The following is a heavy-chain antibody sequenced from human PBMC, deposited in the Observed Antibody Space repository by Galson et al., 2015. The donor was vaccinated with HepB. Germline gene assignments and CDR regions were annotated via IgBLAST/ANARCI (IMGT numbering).Heavy chain of an antibody. V-gene: IGHV3-33*01. CDR2: IWYDGSDK. D-gene: IGHD3-9*01. J-gene: IGHJ4*02. CDR1: GFTFSNHG. Sequence: SLRLSCAASGFTFSNHGMHWVRQAPGKGLEWVAIIWYDGSDKNYADSVKGRFTISRDNSKNTLYLQMNSLRAEDTAVYYCARDRAVRYFDYWGQGTLVTVSS. CDR3: ARDRAVRYFDY.